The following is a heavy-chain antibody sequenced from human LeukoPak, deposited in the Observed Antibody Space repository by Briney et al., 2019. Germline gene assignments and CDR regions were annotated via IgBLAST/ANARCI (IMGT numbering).Heavy chain of an antibody. Sequence: NPSETLSLTCAVYGGSFSGYYWSWIRQPPGKGLEWIGEINHSGSTNYNPSLKSRVTISVDTSKNQFSLKLSSVTAADTAVYYCARSRGSSGYGMDVWGQGTTVTVSS. J-gene: IGHJ6*02. CDR2: INHSGST. CDR3: ARSRGSSGYGMDV. D-gene: IGHD6-19*01. CDR1: GGSFSGYY. V-gene: IGHV4-34*01.